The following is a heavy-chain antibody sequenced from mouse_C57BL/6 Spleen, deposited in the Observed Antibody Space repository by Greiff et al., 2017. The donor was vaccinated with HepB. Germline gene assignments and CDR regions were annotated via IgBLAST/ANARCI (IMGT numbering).Heavy chain of an antibody. CDR3: ARRRAQASMDY. V-gene: IGHV1-69*01. CDR1: GYTFTSYW. Sequence: VQLQQPGAELVMPGASVKLSCKASGYTFTSYWMHWVKQRPGQGLEWIGEIDPSDSYTNYNQKFKGKSTLTVDKSSSTAYMQLSSLTSEDSAVYYCARRRAQASMDYWGQGTSVTVSS. D-gene: IGHD3-2*02. J-gene: IGHJ4*01. CDR2: IDPSDSYT.